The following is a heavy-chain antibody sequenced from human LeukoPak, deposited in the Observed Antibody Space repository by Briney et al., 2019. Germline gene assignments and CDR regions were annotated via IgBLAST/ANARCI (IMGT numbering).Heavy chain of an antibody. CDR2: INHSGST. CDR1: GGSFSGHY. J-gene: IGHJ4*02. V-gene: IGHV4-34*01. D-gene: IGHD3-22*01. Sequence: SETLSLTCAVYGGSFSGHYWSWVRQPPGKGLEWIGEINHSGSTNYNPSLKSRVTISVDTSKNQFSLKLSSVTAADTAVYYCAAQGPDSSGYLVVYWGQGTLVTVSS. CDR3: AAQGPDSSGYLVVY.